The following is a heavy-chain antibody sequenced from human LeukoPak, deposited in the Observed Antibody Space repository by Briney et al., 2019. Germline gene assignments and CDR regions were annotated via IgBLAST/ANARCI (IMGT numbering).Heavy chain of an antibody. V-gene: IGHV3-53*01. Sequence: VGSLRLSCAPSGFIVSSNYISWVRQAPGKGLGCGSDFYSGGGTSYADSVKGRFTISRDNSKNTVYLQMNSLRAEDTAVYYCARGDRAAVGPFDYWGQGTLVTVSS. D-gene: IGHD6-13*01. CDR2: FYSGGGT. CDR1: GFIVSSNY. CDR3: ARGDRAAVGPFDY. J-gene: IGHJ4*02.